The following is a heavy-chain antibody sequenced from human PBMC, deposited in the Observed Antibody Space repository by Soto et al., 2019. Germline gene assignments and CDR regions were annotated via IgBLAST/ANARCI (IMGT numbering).Heavy chain of an antibody. CDR3: ARVQMGGELLPDFDY. CDR2: INPNSGGT. V-gene: IGHV1-2*02. CDR1: GYTFTGYY. D-gene: IGHD1-26*01. Sequence: GASVKVSCKASGYTFTGYYMHWVRQAPGQGLEWMGWINPNSGGTNYAQKFQGRVTMTRDTSISTAYMELSRLRSDDTAVYYCARVQMGGELLPDFDYWGQGTLVTVSS. J-gene: IGHJ4*02.